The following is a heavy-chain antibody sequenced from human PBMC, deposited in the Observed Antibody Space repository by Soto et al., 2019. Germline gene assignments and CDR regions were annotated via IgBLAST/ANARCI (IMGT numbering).Heavy chain of an antibody. Sequence: SETLSLNCTVSGGSISSSSYYWGWIRQPPGKGLEWIGNIYYSGSTYYTPSLKSRVTISVDTSKNQFSLKLSSVTAADTAVYYCARCTSGYGDYDYWGQGTLVTVSS. J-gene: IGHJ4*02. V-gene: IGHV4-39*01. CDR2: IYYSGST. CDR1: GGSISSSSYY. D-gene: IGHD4-17*01. CDR3: ARCTSGYGDYDY.